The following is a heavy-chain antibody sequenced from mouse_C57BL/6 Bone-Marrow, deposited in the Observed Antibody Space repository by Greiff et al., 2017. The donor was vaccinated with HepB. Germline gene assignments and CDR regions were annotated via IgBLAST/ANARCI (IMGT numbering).Heavy chain of an antibody. V-gene: IGHV14-4*01. D-gene: IGHD2-2*01. CDR3: TTMVTTGYFDY. J-gene: IGHJ2*01. Sequence: EVQLQQSGAELVRPGASVKLSCTASGFNIKDYYMHWVKQRPEQGLEWIGWIDPENGDTEYASKFQGKATLTADTSSNTAYLQLSSLRSEDTAVYYCTTMVTTGYFDYWGQGTTLTVSS. CDR2: IDPENGDT. CDR1: GFNIKDYY.